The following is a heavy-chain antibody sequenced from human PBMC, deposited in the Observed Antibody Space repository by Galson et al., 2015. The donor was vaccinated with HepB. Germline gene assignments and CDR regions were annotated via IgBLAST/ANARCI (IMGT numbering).Heavy chain of an antibody. Sequence: SLRLSCAASGFTVSNSFMTWVRQAPGKGLEWVSIIYSGDNTYYADSVKGRFTISRDNSKNTLYLQMNSLRAEDTAVYYCARDYDFWSGYYVGAFDIWGQGTMVTVSS. CDR1: GFTVSNSF. CDR3: ARDYDFWSGYYVGAFDI. V-gene: IGHV3-66*02. CDR2: IYSGDNT. J-gene: IGHJ3*02. D-gene: IGHD3-3*01.